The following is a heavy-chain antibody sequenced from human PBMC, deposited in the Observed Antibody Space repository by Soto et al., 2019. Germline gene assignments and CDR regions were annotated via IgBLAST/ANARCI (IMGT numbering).Heavy chain of an antibody. J-gene: IGHJ4*02. Sequence: QVQLEESGGGVVQPGGSLRLSCAGSGFTFSNYGIHWVRQAPAKGLGWVAVISYDGSNKYYADSVQGLFTISRDHSKSTLYLQMNRPRGDDSAAYYCAKGGRATVATPRDYWGQGTLVTVAS. V-gene: IGHV3-30*18. D-gene: IGHD2-15*01. CDR3: AKGGRATVATPRDY. CDR1: GFTFSNYG. CDR2: ISYDGSNK.